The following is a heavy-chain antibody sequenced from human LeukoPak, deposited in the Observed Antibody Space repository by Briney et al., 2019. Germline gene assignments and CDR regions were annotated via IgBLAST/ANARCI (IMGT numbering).Heavy chain of an antibody. J-gene: IGHJ6*02. CDR3: ARRYSSSMSALDV. Sequence: PGRSLRLSCAASGFTFSSYAMHWVRQAPGKGLEWVAVISYDGSNKYYADSVKGRFTISRDNSKNTLYLQMNSLRAEDTAVYYCARRYSSSMSALDVWGQGTTVTVSS. V-gene: IGHV3-30-3*01. CDR2: ISYDGSNK. CDR1: GFTFSSYA. D-gene: IGHD6-6*01.